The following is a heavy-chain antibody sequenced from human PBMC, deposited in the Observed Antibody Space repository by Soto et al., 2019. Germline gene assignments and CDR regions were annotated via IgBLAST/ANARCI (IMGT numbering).Heavy chain of an antibody. CDR2: IFSSGTT. Sequence: PSETLSPTCTVSSDSIGSGSKYWSWIRHAPGKGLEWIGYIFSSGTTYYNPSLKSRLTMSLDTSQNQFSLKLNSVTAADTAVYFCARVPSPFDFYYAMDVWGQGTTVTVSS. CDR1: SDSIGSGSKY. V-gene: IGHV4-30-4*02. J-gene: IGHJ6*02. D-gene: IGHD3-16*01. CDR3: ARVPSPFDFYYAMDV.